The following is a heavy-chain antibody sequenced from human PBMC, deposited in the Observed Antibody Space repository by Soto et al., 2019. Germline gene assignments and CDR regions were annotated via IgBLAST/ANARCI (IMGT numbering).Heavy chain of an antibody. V-gene: IGHV3-23*01. CDR2: ISGSGDRT. D-gene: IGHD1-1*01. CDR3: ATSSGGGLDV. J-gene: IGHJ6*02. CDR1: GFTLSNYV. Sequence: GGSLSLSCAVSGFTLSNYVMTWARQAPGKGLEWVAGISGSGDRTYADSVKGRFTISRDTSKNTLYLQLNNLRAEDTAVYYCATSSGGGLDVWGQGTTVTVSS.